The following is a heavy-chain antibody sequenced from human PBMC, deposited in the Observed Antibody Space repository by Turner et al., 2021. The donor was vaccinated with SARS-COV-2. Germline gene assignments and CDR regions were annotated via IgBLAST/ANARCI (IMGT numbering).Heavy chain of an antibody. V-gene: IGHV3-66*01. Sequence: EVQLVESGGVVVQPGGSLRLSCAASGFTVSSNYMRWVRQAPGKGLEWVSVIYSGGSTYYADSVKGRFTISRDNSKNTLYLQMNSLRVEDTAVYSCAREAAAGNFHGWFDPWGQGTLVTVSS. CDR3: AREAAAGNFHGWFDP. D-gene: IGHD6-13*01. CDR2: IYSGGST. CDR1: GFTVSSNY. J-gene: IGHJ5*02.